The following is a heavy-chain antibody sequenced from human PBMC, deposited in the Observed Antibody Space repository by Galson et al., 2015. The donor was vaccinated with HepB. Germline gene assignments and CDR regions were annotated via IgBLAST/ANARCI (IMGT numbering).Heavy chain of an antibody. Sequence: SVKVSCKASGYTFTSYAMHWVRQAPGQRLEWMGWINAGNGNTKYSQKFQGRVTITRDTSASTAYMELSSLKASDTAMYYCARRAAADRSYYYYGMDVWGQGTTVTVSS. D-gene: IGHD6-13*01. CDR2: INAGNGNT. V-gene: IGHV1-3*01. J-gene: IGHJ6*02. CDR1: GYTFTSYA. CDR3: ARRAAADRSYYYYGMDV.